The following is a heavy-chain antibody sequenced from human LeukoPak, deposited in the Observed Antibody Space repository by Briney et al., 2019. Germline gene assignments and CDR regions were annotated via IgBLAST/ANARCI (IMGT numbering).Heavy chain of an antibody. V-gene: IGHV3-11*04. Sequence: KPGGSLRLSCAASGFTFADYYMSWVRQAPGKGLEWVSYISASGNTIHYAESVKGRFTISRDNAKNSLYLQMNSLRAEDTAVYYCARNRGGWRRGDCFDYWGQGTLVTVSS. D-gene: IGHD2-15*01. J-gene: IGHJ4*02. CDR3: ARNRGGWRRGDCFDY. CDR1: GFTFADYY. CDR2: ISASGNTI.